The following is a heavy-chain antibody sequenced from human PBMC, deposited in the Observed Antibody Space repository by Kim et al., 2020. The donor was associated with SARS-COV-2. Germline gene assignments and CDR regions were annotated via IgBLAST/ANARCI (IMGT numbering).Heavy chain of an antibody. J-gene: IGHJ4*02. V-gene: IGHV7-4-1*02. CDR2: ISTNTRNP. CDR3: ARGAGSWFGELLDY. Sequence: ASVKVSCKASGYTFTRYAINWVRQAPGQGLEWMGWISTNTRNPTYAQGFTGRFVFSLDTSVSTAYLQISGLKAEDTAVYYCARGAGSWFGELLDYWGQGT. D-gene: IGHD3-10*01. CDR1: GYTFTRYA.